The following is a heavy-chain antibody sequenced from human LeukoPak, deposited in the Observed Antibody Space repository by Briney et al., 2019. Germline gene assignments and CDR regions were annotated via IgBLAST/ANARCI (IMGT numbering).Heavy chain of an antibody. D-gene: IGHD5-18*01. CDR1: GGSFSGYY. CDR2: INHSGNT. J-gene: IGHJ6*02. Sequence: SETLSLTCAVYGGSFSGYYWSWIRQPPGKGLEWIGEINHSGNTNYNPSLKSRVTISVATSKNQFSLKLSSVTAADTAVYYCAGYSRGYYYGMDVWGQGTTVTVSS. V-gene: IGHV4-34*01. CDR3: AGYSRGYYYGMDV.